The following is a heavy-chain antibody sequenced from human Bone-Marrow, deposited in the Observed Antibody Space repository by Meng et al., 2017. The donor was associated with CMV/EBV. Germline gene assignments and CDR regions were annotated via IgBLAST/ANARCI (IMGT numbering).Heavy chain of an antibody. CDR2: IKYHGTEK. CDR1: GFTFNTFW. D-gene: IGHD6-13*01. Sequence: GESLKISCAASGFTFNTFWMTWVRQAPGKGLEWVANIKYHGTEKYYVDSVKGRFTISRDNAENSLFLQMNSLRAEDTAVYYCARELSAADYYFDYWGRGTLVTVSS. J-gene: IGHJ4*02. CDR3: ARELSAADYYFDY. V-gene: IGHV3-7*01.